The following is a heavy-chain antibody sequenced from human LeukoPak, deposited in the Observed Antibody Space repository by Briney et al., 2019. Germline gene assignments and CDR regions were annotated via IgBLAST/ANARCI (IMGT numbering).Heavy chain of an antibody. V-gene: IGHV4-39*01. CDR3: ARLEGSSGSDAFDI. Sequence: SETLSLTCTVSGGSISSSSYYWGWVRQPPGKGLEWLASIYYSGSTYYNPSLKSRVTISVDTSKNQFSLKLSSVTAADTAVYYCARLEGSSGSDAFDIWGQGTMVTVSS. CDR1: GGSISSSSYY. J-gene: IGHJ3*02. D-gene: IGHD3-22*01. CDR2: IYYSGST.